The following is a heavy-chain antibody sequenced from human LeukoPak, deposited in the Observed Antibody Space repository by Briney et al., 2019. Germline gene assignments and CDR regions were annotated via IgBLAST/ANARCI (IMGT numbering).Heavy chain of an antibody. J-gene: IGHJ4*02. D-gene: IGHD3-22*01. Sequence: RGSLRLSCAASDFSFATYGMSWVRQAPGKGLEWVSAISGSGGSTYYADSVKGRFTISRDNSKNTLYLQMNSLRAEDTAVYYCAKVPVPYDSSGYPHLDYWGQGTLVTVSS. CDR2: ISGSGGST. V-gene: IGHV3-23*01. CDR3: AKVPVPYDSSGYPHLDY. CDR1: DFSFATYG.